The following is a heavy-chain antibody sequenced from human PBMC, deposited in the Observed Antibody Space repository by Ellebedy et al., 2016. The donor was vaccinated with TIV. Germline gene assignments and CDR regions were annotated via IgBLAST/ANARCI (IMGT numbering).Heavy chain of an antibody. CDR3: ARERDVRGVIIF. J-gene: IGHJ4*02. CDR2: IIPIFGTA. V-gene: IGHV1-69*13. D-gene: IGHD3-10*02. Sequence: SVKVSCXASGGTFSSYAISWVRQAPGQGLEWMGGIIPIFGTANYAQKFQGRVTITADESTSTAYMELSSLRSEDTAVYYCARERDVRGVIIFWGQGTLVTVSS. CDR1: GGTFSSYA.